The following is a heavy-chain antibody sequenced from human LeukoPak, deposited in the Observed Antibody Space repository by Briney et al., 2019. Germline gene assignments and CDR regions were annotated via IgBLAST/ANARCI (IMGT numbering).Heavy chain of an antibody. J-gene: IGHJ4*02. CDR3: ATTPYCTNGICYGRYFFDF. CDR1: GFTFSSA. CDR2: ISASGDTT. D-gene: IGHD2-8*01. V-gene: IGHV3-23*01. Sequence: PGGSLRLSCAASGFTFSSAMSWVRQAPGKGLDWVSVISASGDTTYYADSVQGRFTVSRDNSKNTLYLQMNGLRAEDTAVYYCATTPYCTNGICYGRYFFDFWGQGTLVTVSS.